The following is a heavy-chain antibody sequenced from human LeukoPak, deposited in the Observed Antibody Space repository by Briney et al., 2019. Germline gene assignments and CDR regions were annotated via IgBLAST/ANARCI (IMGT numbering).Heavy chain of an antibody. CDR3: ARDGTSIVGSLDY. V-gene: IGHV3-7*05. Sequence: GGSLRLSCAASGFTFSDYWMNWVPEAPGKGLEWVASIKQDGSEKYYVDSVKGRFTISRDNAKNSLYLQMNSLRADDTAVYYCARDGTSIVGSLDYWGQGTLVTVYS. J-gene: IGHJ4*02. D-gene: IGHD1-26*01. CDR2: IKQDGSEK. CDR1: GFTFSDYW.